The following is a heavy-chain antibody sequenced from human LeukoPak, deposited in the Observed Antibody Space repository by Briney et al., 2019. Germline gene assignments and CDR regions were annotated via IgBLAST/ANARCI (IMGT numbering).Heavy chain of an antibody. CDR3: AKDSVAAAGSYCDY. V-gene: IGHV3-23*01. CDR2: ISAGGTNK. Sequence: GGALRLSCAASGFTFSDYAMNWVRQAPGEGLGGVSSISAGGTNKYRSASAKGRFTISRDNSENTLYLQMSNLGAEDTAIYYCAKDSVAAAGSYCDYWGQGTLVTVSS. J-gene: IGHJ4*02. CDR1: GFTFSDYA. D-gene: IGHD6-25*01.